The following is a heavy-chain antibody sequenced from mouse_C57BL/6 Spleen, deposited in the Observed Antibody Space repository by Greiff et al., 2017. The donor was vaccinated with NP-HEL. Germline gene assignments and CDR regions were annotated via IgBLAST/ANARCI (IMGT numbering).Heavy chain of an antibody. Sequence: QVQLQQSGAELVRPGASVKLSCKASGYTFTDYYINWVKQRPGQGLEWIARIYPGSGNTYYNEKFKGKATLTAEKASSTAYMQLSSLTSEDSAVYFCAREGNYGYDNFAYWGQGTLVTVSA. CDR2: IYPGSGNT. J-gene: IGHJ3*01. CDR3: AREGNYGYDNFAY. V-gene: IGHV1-76*01. CDR1: GYTFTDYY. D-gene: IGHD2-2*01.